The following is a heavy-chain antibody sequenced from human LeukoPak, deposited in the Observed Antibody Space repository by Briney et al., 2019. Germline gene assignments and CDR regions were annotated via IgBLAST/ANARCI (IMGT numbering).Heavy chain of an antibody. CDR1: EFAFSTYN. Sequence: GGSPRLSCAASEFAFSTYNMNWVRQAPGKGLEGVSYISTGSSTTYYADSVKGRFTISRDNVENSLYLQMNSLRDEDTAVYYCARVAAGYSVNYFDYWGQGTLVTVSS. CDR3: ARVAAGYSVNYFDY. CDR2: ISTGSSTT. J-gene: IGHJ4*02. D-gene: IGHD4-23*01. V-gene: IGHV3-48*02.